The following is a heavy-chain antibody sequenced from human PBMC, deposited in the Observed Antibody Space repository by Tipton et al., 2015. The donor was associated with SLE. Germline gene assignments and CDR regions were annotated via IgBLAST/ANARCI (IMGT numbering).Heavy chain of an antibody. CDR3: ARRRGVRYSYDY. J-gene: IGHJ4*02. D-gene: IGHD5-18*01. CDR2: IYYTGST. Sequence: TLSLTCSVSGGSISGYYWSWIRQPPGRGLEWIGYIYYTGSTNYNPSLKSRVTISVDTSKNQFSLNLSSVTAADTAVYYCARRRGVRYSYDYWGQGTLATVSS. V-gene: IGHV4-59*08. CDR1: GGSISGYY.